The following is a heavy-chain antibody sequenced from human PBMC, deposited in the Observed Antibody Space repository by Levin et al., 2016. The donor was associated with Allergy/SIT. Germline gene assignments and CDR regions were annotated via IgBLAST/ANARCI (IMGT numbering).Heavy chain of an antibody. CDR3: ARGGIPRGTYQYGLDV. D-gene: IGHD3-16*01. Sequence: GESLKISCAASGFTFSVNSMNWVRQAPGKGLEWVSSISSTSVYIYYADSVRGRFTISRDNAKNSLYLQMSSLRVEDTAIYYCARGGIPRGTYQYGLDVWGQGTTVTVSS. CDR2: ISSTSVYI. CDR1: GFTFSVNS. J-gene: IGHJ6*02. V-gene: IGHV3-21*01.